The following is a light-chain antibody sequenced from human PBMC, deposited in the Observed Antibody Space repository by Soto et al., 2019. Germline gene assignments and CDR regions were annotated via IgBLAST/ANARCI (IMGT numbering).Light chain of an antibody. Sequence: DIQMTQSPSTLSASVGDRVTITCRASQTISIWLAWYQQKPGKAPNLLFYKASSLESGVPPRFSGSGSGTEVTLTITSLQPDDFATYYFQQYNTYPRTLGGGTKVEI. CDR1: QTISIW. J-gene: IGKJ4*01. CDR3: QQYNTYPRT. V-gene: IGKV1-5*03. CDR2: KAS.